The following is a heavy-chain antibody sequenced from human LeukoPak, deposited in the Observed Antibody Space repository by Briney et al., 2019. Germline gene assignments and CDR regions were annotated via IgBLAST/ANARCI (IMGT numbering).Heavy chain of an antibody. CDR2: IYYSGST. CDR1: GGSISSYY. D-gene: IGHD6-19*01. CDR3: ARGRVAVAGTGDY. Sequence: SETLSLTCTVSGGSISSYYWSWIRQPPGKGLEWIGYIYYSGSTNYNPSLKSRVTISVDTSKNQFSLKLSSVTAADTAVYYCARGRVAVAGTGDYWGQGTLVTVSS. V-gene: IGHV4-59*01. J-gene: IGHJ4*02.